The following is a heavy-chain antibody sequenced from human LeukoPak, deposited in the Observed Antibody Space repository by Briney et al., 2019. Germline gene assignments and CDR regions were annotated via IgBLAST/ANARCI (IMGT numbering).Heavy chain of an antibody. J-gene: IGHJ6*02. D-gene: IGHD3-16*02. V-gene: IGHV3-53*01. CDR3: ARGALDYYYGMDV. CDR1: GFTVSSNY. Sequence: GGSLRLSCAASGFTVSSNYVSWVRQAPGKGLEWVSVIYSGGSTYYADSVKGRFTISRDNSKNTLYLQMNSLRAEDTAVYYCARGALDYYYGMDVWGQGTTVTVSS. CDR2: IYSGGST.